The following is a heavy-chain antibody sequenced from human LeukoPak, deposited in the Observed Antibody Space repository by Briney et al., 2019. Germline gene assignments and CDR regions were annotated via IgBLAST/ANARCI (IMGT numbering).Heavy chain of an antibody. Sequence: GGSLRLSCAASGFTFSSYGMHWVRQAPGKGLEWVAFIRYDGSNKYYADSVKGRFTISRDNSKNTLYLQMNSLGAEDTAVYYCARPWSSSGNQEAFNYYYYGMDVWGQGTTVTVSS. J-gene: IGHJ6*02. V-gene: IGHV3-30*02. D-gene: IGHD6-13*01. CDR1: GFTFSSYG. CDR2: IRYDGSNK. CDR3: ARPWSSSGNQEAFNYYYYGMDV.